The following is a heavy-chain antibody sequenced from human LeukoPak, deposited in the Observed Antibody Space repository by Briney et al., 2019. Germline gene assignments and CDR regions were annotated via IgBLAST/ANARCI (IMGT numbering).Heavy chain of an antibody. CDR1: SGSISSYY. J-gene: IGHJ3*02. D-gene: IGHD3-10*01. CDR3: ASRRDPPYSGWAFDI. Sequence: SETLSLTCTVSSGSISSYYWSWIRQPPGKGLEWIGYIYYSGSTNYNPSLKSRVTISVDTSKNQFSLKLSSVTAADTAVYYCASRRDPPYSGWAFDIWGQGTMVTVSS. V-gene: IGHV4-59*08. CDR2: IYYSGST.